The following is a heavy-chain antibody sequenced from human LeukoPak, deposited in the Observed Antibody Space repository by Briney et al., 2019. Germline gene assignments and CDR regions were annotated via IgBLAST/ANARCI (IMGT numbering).Heavy chain of an antibody. V-gene: IGHV3-7*01. CDR3: ARDCSSTSCYWYYYYYYGMDV. J-gene: IGHJ6*02. CDR1: GFTFSSYL. CDR2: IKQDGSEK. D-gene: IGHD2-2*01. Sequence: GGSLRLSCAASGFTFSSYLMSWVRQAPGKGLEWVANIKQDGSEKYYVDSVKGRFTISRDNAKNSLYLQMNSLRAEDTAVYYCARDCSSTSCYWYYYYYYGMDVWGQGTTVTVS.